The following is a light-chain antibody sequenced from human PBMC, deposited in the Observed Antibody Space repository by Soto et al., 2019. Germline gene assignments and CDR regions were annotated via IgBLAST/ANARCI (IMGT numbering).Light chain of an antibody. CDR1: SSDVGGYNY. J-gene: IGLJ1*01. CDR2: EVS. Sequence: QSALTRHASVSGSPGQSITISCTGTSSDVGGYNYVSWYQQHPGKAPKLMIYEVSNRPSGVSNRFSGSKSGNTASLTISGLQAEDEADYYCSSYTSSSTLDVFGTGTKLTVL. V-gene: IGLV2-14*01. CDR3: SSYTSSSTLDV.